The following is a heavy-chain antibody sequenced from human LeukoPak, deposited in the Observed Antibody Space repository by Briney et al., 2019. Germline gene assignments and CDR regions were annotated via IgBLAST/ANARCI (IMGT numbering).Heavy chain of an antibody. J-gene: IGHJ4*02. CDR3: ARVMITFGGVIVLFDY. Sequence: KSGGSLRLSCAASGFTFSSYSMNWVRQAPGKGLEWVSSISSSSSYIYYADSVKGRFTISRDNAKNSLYLQMNSLRAEDTAVYYCARVMITFGGVIVLFDYWGQGTLVTVSS. V-gene: IGHV3-21*01. CDR2: ISSSSSYI. CDR1: GFTFSSYS. D-gene: IGHD3-16*02.